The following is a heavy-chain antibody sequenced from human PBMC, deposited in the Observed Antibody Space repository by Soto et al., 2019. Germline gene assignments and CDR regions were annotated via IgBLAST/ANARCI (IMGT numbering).Heavy chain of an antibody. CDR3: ARDRPTNYYDFWSGPYYYYGIDV. J-gene: IGHJ6*02. Sequence: ASVKVSCKASGYTFTSYGISWVRQAPGQGLEWMGWISAYNGNTNYAQKLQGRVTMTTDTSTSTAYMELRSLRSDDTAVYYCARDRPTNYYDFWSGPYYYYGIDVWGQGTTVTVSS. V-gene: IGHV1-18*04. D-gene: IGHD3-3*01. CDR1: GYTFTSYG. CDR2: ISAYNGNT.